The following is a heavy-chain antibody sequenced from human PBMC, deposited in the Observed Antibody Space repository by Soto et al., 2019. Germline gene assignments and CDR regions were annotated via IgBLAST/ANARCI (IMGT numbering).Heavy chain of an antibody. CDR2: VSFDGSNK. CDR3: ARLPGPLVSVHYIYPVDARETPSDVDV. Sequence: QMQLVQSGGGVVQPGRSLRLSCAASGFTFGHYPMHWVRQAPGKGLEWVAVVSFDGSNKYYRDSVKGRFTISKDNGKNTLYLQMNDLRHEDTAVYYCARLPGPLVSVHYIYPVDARETPSDVDVWGQGTSVTVSS. V-gene: IGHV3-30*03. CDR1: GFTFGHYP. J-gene: IGHJ6*02. D-gene: IGHD2-21*02.